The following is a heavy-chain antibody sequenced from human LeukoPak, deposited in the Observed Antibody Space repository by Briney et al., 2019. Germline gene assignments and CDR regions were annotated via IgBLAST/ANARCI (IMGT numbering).Heavy chain of an antibody. Sequence: GASVKVSCKASTYIFTGSYMHWVRQAPGQGLEWMGWINPNSGGTDYAEKFQGRVTMTRDTPISTAYMELRGLKSDDTAVYYCASLLQIVATDPFDIWGQGTMVTVSS. CDR3: ASLLQIVATDPFDI. CDR1: TYIFTGSY. V-gene: IGHV1-2*02. CDR2: INPNSGGT. D-gene: IGHD5-12*01. J-gene: IGHJ3*02.